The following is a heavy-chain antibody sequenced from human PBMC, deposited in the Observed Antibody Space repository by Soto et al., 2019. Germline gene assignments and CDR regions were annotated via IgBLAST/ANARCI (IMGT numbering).Heavy chain of an antibody. CDR1: GFTFSSDS. J-gene: IGHJ6*02. CDR2: ISSSGSTI. D-gene: IGHD3-10*01. V-gene: IGHV3-48*04. Sequence: PVGSLRLSCAASGFTFSSDSMNWVREAPVKGLEWVSYISSSGSTIYYADSVKGRFTISRDNAKNSLYLQMNSLRAEDTAVYYCARELVRTLGPRGRMDVWGQATTVTVSS. CDR3: ARELVRTLGPRGRMDV.